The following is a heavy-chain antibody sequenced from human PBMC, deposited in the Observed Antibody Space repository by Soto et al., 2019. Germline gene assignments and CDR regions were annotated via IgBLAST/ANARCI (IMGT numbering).Heavy chain of an antibody. Sequence: GGSLRLSCAASGFTFSSYGMHWVRQAPGKGLEWVAVISYDGSNKYYADSVKGRFTISRDNSKNTLYLQMNSLRAEDTAVYYCAKDRNNWNYYQPPDYWGQGTLVTVSS. J-gene: IGHJ4*02. CDR1: GFTFSSYG. D-gene: IGHD1-7*01. V-gene: IGHV3-30*18. CDR2: ISYDGSNK. CDR3: AKDRNNWNYYQPPDY.